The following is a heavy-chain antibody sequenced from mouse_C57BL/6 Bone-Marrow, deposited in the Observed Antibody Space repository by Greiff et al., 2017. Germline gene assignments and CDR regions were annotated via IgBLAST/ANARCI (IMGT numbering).Heavy chain of an antibody. CDR1: GYTFTDYE. CDR3: TRFHYDLYDYAMDY. J-gene: IGHJ4*01. Sequence: VQLQQSGAELVRPGASVTLSCKASGYTFTDYEMHWVKQTPVHGLEWTGAIDPETGGTAYNQKFKGKAILTADKSSSTAYMELRSLTSEDSAVYYCTRFHYDLYDYAMDYWGQGTSVTVSS. CDR2: IDPETGGT. V-gene: IGHV1-15*01. D-gene: IGHD2-4*01.